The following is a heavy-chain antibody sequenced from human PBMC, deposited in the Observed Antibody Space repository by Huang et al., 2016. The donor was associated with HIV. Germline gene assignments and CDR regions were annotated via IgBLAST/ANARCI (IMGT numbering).Heavy chain of an antibody. CDR1: GFTFSSYW. D-gene: IGHD3-22*01. J-gene: IGHJ4*02. Sequence: EVQLVESGGGLVQPGGSLRLSCAASGFTFSSYWMHWVRQAPGKGLGWVSRMNSDGSSSGYADSVKGRFTISRDNAKNTLYLQMNRLRAEDTAVYYCVRDPRIQSWLNYFDYWGQGTLVSVSS. CDR3: VRDPRIQSWLNYFDY. CDR2: MNSDGSSS. V-gene: IGHV3-74*01.